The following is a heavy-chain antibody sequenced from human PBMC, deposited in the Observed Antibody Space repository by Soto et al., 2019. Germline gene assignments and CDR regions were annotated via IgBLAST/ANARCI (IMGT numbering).Heavy chain of an antibody. J-gene: IGHJ4*02. Sequence: PGGSLRLSCAASGFTFSSYAMSWVRQAPGKGLEWVSGISGSGGSTYYGDSVKGRFTISRDNSKNTLYLQMNSLRAEDTAVYYCARGMNYYGSERYFDYWGQGTLVTVSS. CDR2: ISGSGGST. V-gene: IGHV3-23*01. CDR3: ARGMNYYGSERYFDY. D-gene: IGHD3-10*01. CDR1: GFTFSSYA.